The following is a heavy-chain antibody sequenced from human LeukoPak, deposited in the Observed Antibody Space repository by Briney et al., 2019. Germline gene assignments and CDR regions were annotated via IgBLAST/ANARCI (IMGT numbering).Heavy chain of an antibody. CDR3: AKDQGVTIDYYYYYMDV. CDR1: GFSFSTYA. D-gene: IGHD4-17*01. J-gene: IGHJ6*03. CDR2: ISGRGDST. Sequence: GGSLRLSCAASGFSFSTYAMTWVRQAPGKGLEWVSVISGRGDSTYYADSVKGRFSISRDNSKNTVYLQMNSLSAGDTALYYCAKDQGVTIDYYYYYMDVWGKGTTVTVSS. V-gene: IGHV3-23*01.